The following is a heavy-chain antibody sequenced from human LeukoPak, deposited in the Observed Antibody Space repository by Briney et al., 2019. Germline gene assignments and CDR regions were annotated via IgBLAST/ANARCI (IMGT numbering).Heavy chain of an antibody. V-gene: IGHV3-73*01. CDR1: GFTFSGSA. J-gene: IGHJ3*02. Sequence: GGSLKLSCAASGFTFSGSAMHWVRQASGKGLEWVGRIRSKANSYATAYAASVKGRFTISRDDSKNTAYLQMNSPKTEDTAVYYCTSRLYYDILTGEPLDAFDIWGQGTMVTVSS. D-gene: IGHD3-9*01. CDR3: TSRLYYDILTGEPLDAFDI. CDR2: IRSKANSYAT.